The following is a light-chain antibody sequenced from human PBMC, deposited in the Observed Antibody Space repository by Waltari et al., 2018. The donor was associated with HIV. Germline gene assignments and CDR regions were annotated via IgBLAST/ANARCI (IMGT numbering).Light chain of an antibody. CDR1: NSDLGAYNY. J-gene: IGLJ1*01. Sequence: QSALTQPASVSGSPGQSITISCTGTNSDLGAYNYVSWYQQHPGKAPKLLIYEVSNRPSGVSNRFSGSKSGTTASLTISGLQAEDEADYYCCSYAGTYTYVFGTGTKVTVL. CDR3: CSYAGTYTYV. CDR2: EVS. V-gene: IGLV2-14*01.